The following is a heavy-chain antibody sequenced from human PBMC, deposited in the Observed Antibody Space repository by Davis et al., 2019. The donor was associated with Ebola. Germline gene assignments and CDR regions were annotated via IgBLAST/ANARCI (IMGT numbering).Heavy chain of an antibody. CDR1: GGSFSGYY. V-gene: IGHV4-34*01. CDR2: FYYSGST. Sequence: SETLSLTCAVYGGSFSGYYWSWIRQPPGKGLEWIGTFYYSGSTYYNPSLKSRVTISVDTSKNQFSLKLSSVTAADTAVYYCARLMTLDYWGQGTLVTVSS. J-gene: IGHJ4*02. CDR3: ARLMTLDY. D-gene: IGHD2-21*02.